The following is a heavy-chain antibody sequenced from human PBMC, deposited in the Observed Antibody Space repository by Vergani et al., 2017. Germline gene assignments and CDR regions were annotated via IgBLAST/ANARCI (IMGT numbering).Heavy chain of an antibody. CDR3: TKGSRGYTRYFFDY. CDR2: VSGSSATP. Sequence: EVQLLESGGGLVQPGGSLRLSCEASGFSFPGYAMSWVRQAPGKGLEWVSSVSGSSATPYYADSVKGRFIISRDNSKNTLHLQMNSLRADDTAVYYCTKGSRGYTRYFFDYWGQGTLATVSS. V-gene: IGHV3-23*01. J-gene: IGHJ4*02. D-gene: IGHD5-12*01. CDR1: GFSFPGYA.